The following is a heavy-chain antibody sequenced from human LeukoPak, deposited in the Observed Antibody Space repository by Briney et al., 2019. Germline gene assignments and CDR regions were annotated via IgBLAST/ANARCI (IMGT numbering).Heavy chain of an antibody. CDR1: GDSVSSNSAA. V-gene: IGHV6-1*01. D-gene: IGHD3-22*01. J-gene: IGHJ4*01. CDR2: TYYRSKWYN. CDR3: ARDPGRGYYDSSGTFDY. Sequence: SQTLSLTCAISGDSVSSNSAAWNWIRQSPSRGLEWLGRTYYRSKWYNDYAVSVKSRITINPDTSKNQFSLLLNSVTPEDTAVYYCARDPGRGYYDSSGTFDYWGQEPWSPSPQ.